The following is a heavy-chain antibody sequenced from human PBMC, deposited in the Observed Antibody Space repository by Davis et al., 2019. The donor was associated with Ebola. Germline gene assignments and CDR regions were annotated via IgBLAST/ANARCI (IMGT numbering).Heavy chain of an antibody. J-gene: IGHJ4*02. CDR1: GFTFGTYG. Sequence: GESLKISCAASGFTFGTYGMHWVRQAPGKGLEWLALISYDGTSKYYTDSVKGRFTISRDNSRNTLFLQTNSLRAEDTAVYYCAKGWNYWGQGTLVTVSS. CDR3: AKGWNY. V-gene: IGHV3-30*18. D-gene: IGHD3-3*01. CDR2: ISYDGTSK.